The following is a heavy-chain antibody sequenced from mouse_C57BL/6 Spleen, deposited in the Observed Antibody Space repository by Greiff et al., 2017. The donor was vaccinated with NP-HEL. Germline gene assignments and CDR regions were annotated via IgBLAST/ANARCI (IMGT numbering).Heavy chain of an antibody. J-gene: IGHJ2*01. Sequence: QVQLQQSGAELVRPGASVTLSCKASGYTFTDYEMHWVKQTPVHGLEWIGAIDPETGGTAYNQKFKGKAILTADKSSSTAYMKLRSLTSEDSAVYYSTSGYYYGTSGDYWGQGTTLTVSS. CDR2: IDPETGGT. CDR3: TSGYYYGTSGDY. V-gene: IGHV1-15*01. D-gene: IGHD1-1*01. CDR1: GYTFTDYE.